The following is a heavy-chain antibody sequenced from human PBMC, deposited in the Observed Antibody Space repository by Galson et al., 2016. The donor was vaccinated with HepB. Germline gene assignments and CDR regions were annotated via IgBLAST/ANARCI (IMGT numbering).Heavy chain of an antibody. D-gene: IGHD6-6*01. CDR1: GFTFSAYG. J-gene: IGHJ4*02. CDR3: ATTGTGLAARKFDY. V-gene: IGHV3-23*01. Sequence: SLRLSCAASGFTFSAYGMSWVRQAPGKGLEWVSIAYGSGGATYYADSVQGRFTISRDNAKNSLYLQMSNLRADDTAVYYCATTGTGLAARKFDYWGQGILVTVSS. CDR2: AYGSGGAT.